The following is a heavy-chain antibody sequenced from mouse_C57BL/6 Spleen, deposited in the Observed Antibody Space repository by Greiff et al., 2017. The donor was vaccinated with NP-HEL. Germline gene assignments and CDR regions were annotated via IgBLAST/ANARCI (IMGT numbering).Heavy chain of an antibody. V-gene: IGHV1-62-2*01. D-gene: IGHD4-1*01. Sequence: QVQLQQSGAELVKPGASVKLSCKASGYTFTEYTIHWVKQRPGQGLEWIGWVYPGSGSTKYNEKFKDKATLTAAKSYSTVSMELRRLTSEDSAVYFCARHESSGTLDYWGQGTTLTVSS. CDR2: VYPGSGST. CDR1: GYTFTEYT. CDR3: ARHESSGTLDY. J-gene: IGHJ2*01.